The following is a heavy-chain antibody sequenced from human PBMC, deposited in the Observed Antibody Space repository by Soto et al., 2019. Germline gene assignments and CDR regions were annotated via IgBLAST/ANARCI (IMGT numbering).Heavy chain of an antibody. CDR2: IYYSGST. CDR3: ARGRVVSEDYYYGMDV. V-gene: IGHV4-59*01. J-gene: IGHJ6*02. Sequence: SETLSLTCTVSGGSISSYYWSWIRQPPGKGLEWIGDIYYSGSTHYNPSLKSRVTIAVDTSKDQFSLKLSSVTAADTAVYYCARGRVVSEDYYYGMDVWGQGTTVTVSS. CDR1: GGSISSYY.